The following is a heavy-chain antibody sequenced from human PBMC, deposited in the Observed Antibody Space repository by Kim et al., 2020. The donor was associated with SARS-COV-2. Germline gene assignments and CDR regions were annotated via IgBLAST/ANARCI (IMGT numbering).Heavy chain of an antibody. V-gene: IGHV3-53*01. CDR1: GFSVSNNY. D-gene: IGHD3-22*01. J-gene: IGHJ2*01. CDR2: IYSAGRGGST. CDR3: ARDGPFYYYDSTGVQNIGGYFDL. Sequence: GGSLRLSCAASGFSVSNNYLNWVRQAPGKGLEWVSLIYSAGRGGSTFYADSVKGRFTISRDRSKNTLYLQMSSLRAEDTAVYYCARDGPFYYYDSTGVQNIGGYFDLWGRGTLVTVSS.